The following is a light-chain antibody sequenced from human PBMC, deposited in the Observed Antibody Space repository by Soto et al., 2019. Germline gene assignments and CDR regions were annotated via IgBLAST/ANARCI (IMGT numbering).Light chain of an antibody. V-gene: IGKV3-11*01. CDR3: QQRCNWPLT. CDR1: QSIRTF. J-gene: IGKJ4*01. Sequence: EIVLTQSPATLSLSPGERATLSCRASQSIRTFLAWYQHRPGQAPRLLIYDASDRATGIPARFSGSGSGTDFTLTISSLEPEDFAVYYCQQRCNWPLTFGGGTKVDIK. CDR2: DAS.